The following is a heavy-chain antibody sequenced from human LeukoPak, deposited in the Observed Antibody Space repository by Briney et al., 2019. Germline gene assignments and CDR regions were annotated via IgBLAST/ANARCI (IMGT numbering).Heavy chain of an antibody. CDR3: ARGRSIAAAGTSDY. Sequence: PSETLSLTCAVYGGSFSGYYRSWIRQPPGKGLEWIGEINHSGSTNYNPSLKSRVTISADTSKNQFSLKLSSVTAADTAVYYCARGRSIAAAGTSDYWGQGTLVTVSS. J-gene: IGHJ4*02. CDR1: GGSFSGYY. CDR2: INHSGST. V-gene: IGHV4-34*01. D-gene: IGHD6-13*01.